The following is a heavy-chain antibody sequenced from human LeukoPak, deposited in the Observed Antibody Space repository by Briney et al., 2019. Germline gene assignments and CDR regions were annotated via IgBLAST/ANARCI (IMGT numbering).Heavy chain of an antibody. V-gene: IGHV4-61*09. Sequence: PSDTLSLTCTVSGGSISTGSYIGTWIRQPAAKGLEWIKHSYTSGTTNYNPSLKSRVTISVDTSKNQFSLNLSSVTAADTAVYYCARTKGTGYYYYFDYWGQGTLVT. CDR3: ARTKGTGYYYYFDY. CDR2: SYTSGTT. J-gene: IGHJ4*02. CDR1: GGSISTGSYI. D-gene: IGHD3-22*01.